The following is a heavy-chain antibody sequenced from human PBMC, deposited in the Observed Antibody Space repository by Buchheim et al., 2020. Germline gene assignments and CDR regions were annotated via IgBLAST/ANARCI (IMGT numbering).Heavy chain of an antibody. CDR1: GFTFSSSA. CDR3: AKCTVSVFAGSSGWCNWFDP. CDR2: ISGSGGST. J-gene: IGHJ5*02. V-gene: IGHV3-23*01. Sequence: EVQLLESGGALVQPGGSLTLSCAASGFTFSSSAMNWVRQAPGKGLEWVSTISGSGGSTYYADSVKGRFTISRDNSKNTLYLQMSSLRAEDTAVYYCAKCTVSVFAGSSGWCNWFDPWGQGTL. D-gene: IGHD6-19*01.